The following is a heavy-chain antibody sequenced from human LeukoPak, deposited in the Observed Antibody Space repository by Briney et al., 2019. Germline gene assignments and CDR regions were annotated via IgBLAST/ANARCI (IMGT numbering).Heavy chain of an antibody. V-gene: IGHV4-34*01. Sequence: QASETLSLTCAVYGGSFSGYYWSWIRQPPGKGLEWIGEINHSGSTNYNPSLKSRVTISVDTSKNQFSLKLSSVTAADTAVYYCARESDGVAATPGVWFDPWGQGTLVTVSS. CDR1: GGSFSGYY. CDR2: INHSGST. D-gene: IGHD2-15*01. J-gene: IGHJ5*02. CDR3: ARESDGVAATPGVWFDP.